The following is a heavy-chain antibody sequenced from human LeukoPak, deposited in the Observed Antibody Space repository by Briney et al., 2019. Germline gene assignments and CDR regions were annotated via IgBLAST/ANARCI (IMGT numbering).Heavy chain of an antibody. J-gene: IGHJ4*02. CDR2: IYSGGST. CDR1: GFTVSSNY. D-gene: IGHD6-13*01. Sequence: PGGSLRLSCAASGFTVSSNYMNWVRQAPGKGLEWVSVIYSGGSTYYADSVKGRFTISRDNSKNTLYVQMNSLRVEDTAVYYCARSGEAGTFDYWGQGTLVTVST. V-gene: IGHV3-66*01. CDR3: ARSGEAGTFDY.